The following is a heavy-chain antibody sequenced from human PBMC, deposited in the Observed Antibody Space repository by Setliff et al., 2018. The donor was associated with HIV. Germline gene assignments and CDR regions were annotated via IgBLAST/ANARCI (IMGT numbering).Heavy chain of an antibody. CDR1: GFTFSTYG. D-gene: IGHD4-17*01. CDR3: AKGRAYGDLYYYYGMDV. Sequence: GESLKISCAASGFTFSTYGMNWVRQAPGKGLEWVALISYDGTNKYYADSVKGRFTISRDTSKNTLYLQMNSLRAEDTAMYYCAKGRAYGDLYYYYGMDVWGQGTTVTVS. J-gene: IGHJ6*02. CDR2: ISYDGTNK. V-gene: IGHV3-30*18.